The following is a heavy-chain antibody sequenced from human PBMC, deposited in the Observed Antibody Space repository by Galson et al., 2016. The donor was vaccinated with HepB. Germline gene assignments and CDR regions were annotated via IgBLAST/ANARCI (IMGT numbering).Heavy chain of an antibody. Sequence: LSLTCIVSGGSISSYYWHWIRQAPGKGLEWIGFINYSGDTRYNSSLKSRVTISVDTSKNQFSLRLTSVTAADTAMYFCAREYSSFDYMGHGILVTVSS. J-gene: IGHJ4*01. CDR3: AREYSSFDY. CDR2: INYSGDT. D-gene: IGHD6-19*01. V-gene: IGHV4-59*01. CDR1: GGSISSYY.